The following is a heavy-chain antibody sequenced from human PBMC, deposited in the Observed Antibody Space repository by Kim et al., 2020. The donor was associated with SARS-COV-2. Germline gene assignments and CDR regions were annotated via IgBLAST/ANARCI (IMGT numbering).Heavy chain of an antibody. D-gene: IGHD3-10*01. V-gene: IGHV1-69*13. CDR2: IIPIFGTA. CDR3: AVQITMVRGLNWFDP. J-gene: IGHJ5*02. CDR1: GGTFSSYA. Sequence: SVKVSCKASGGTFSSYAISWVRQAPGQGLEWMGGIIPIFGTANYAQKFQGRVTITADESTSTAYMELSSLRSEDTAVYYCAVQITMVRGLNWFDPWGQGTLVTVSS.